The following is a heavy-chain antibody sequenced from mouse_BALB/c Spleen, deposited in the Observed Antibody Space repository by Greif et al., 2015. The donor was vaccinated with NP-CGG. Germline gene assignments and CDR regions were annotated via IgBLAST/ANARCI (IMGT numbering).Heavy chain of an antibody. D-gene: IGHD1-2*01. J-gene: IGHJ4*01. CDR1: GFTFTDYY. V-gene: IGHV7-3*02. CDR3: ARDGDYGYYAMDY. Sequence: EVQGVESGGGLVQPGGSLRLSCATSGFTFTDYYMSWVRQPPGKALEWLGFIRNKANGYTTEYSASVKGRFTISRDNSQSILYLQMNTLRAEDGATYYCARDGDYGYYAMDYWGQGTSVTVSS. CDR2: IRNKANGYTT.